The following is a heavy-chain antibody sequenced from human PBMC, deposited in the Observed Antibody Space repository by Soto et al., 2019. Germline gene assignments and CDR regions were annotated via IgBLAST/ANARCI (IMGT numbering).Heavy chain of an antibody. CDR3: ARVGYSYGHPYYYYYYGMDV. J-gene: IGHJ6*02. CDR1: GFTFSSYA. D-gene: IGHD5-18*01. CDR2: ISYDGSNK. Sequence: SGGSLRLSCAASGFTFSSYAMHWVRQAPGKGLEWVAVISYDGSNKYYADSVKGRFTISRDNSKNTLYLQMNSLRAEDTAVYYCARVGYSYGHPYYYYYYGMDVWGQGITVTVSS. V-gene: IGHV3-30-3*01.